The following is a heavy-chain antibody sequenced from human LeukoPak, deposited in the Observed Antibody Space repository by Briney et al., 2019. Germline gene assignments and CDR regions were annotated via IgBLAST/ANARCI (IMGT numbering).Heavy chain of an antibody. CDR1: GYTLTSYG. CDR3: ARGGGEVGTHNWFDP. CDR2: ISAYNGNT. J-gene: IGHJ5*02. D-gene: IGHD3-16*01. V-gene: IGHV1-18*01. Sequence: ASVKVSCKASGYTLTSYGISWVRQAPGQGLEWMGWISAYNGNTNYAQKLQGRVTMTTDTSTNTAYMELRSLRSDDTAVYYCARGGGEVGTHNWFDPWGQGTLVTVSS.